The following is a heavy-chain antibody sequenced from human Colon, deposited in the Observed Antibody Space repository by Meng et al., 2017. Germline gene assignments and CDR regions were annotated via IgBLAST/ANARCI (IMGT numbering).Heavy chain of an antibody. J-gene: IGHJ4*02. CDR3: GRDQGRELINH. D-gene: IGHD1-7*01. CDR1: GDSISSDIW. Sequence: QVQLQGPGPGLVKPSGTLALTCTGSGDSISSDIWWSWVRQPPGKGLEWIGEVYHRGDTNYNPSLKSRVDISVDKSKNQFYLSLFSVTAADTAVYYCGRDQGRELINHWGQGTLVTVSS. CDR2: VYHRGDT. V-gene: IGHV4-4*02.